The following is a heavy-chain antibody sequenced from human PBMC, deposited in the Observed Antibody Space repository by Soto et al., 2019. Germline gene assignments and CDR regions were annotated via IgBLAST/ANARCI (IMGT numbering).Heavy chain of an antibody. CDR3: ARTRSFTLGFYYDGMDV. D-gene: IGHD6-6*01. J-gene: IGHJ6*04. CDR2: IYPGDSDT. V-gene: IGHV5-51*01. Sequence: PGESLKISCQGSGYSFASYWIGWVRQMPGKGLEWMGIIYPGDSDTRYSPSFQGQVTISADKSLRTAYLQWTSLKASDTALYYCARTRSFTLGFYYDGMDVWGKGTTGTVAS. CDR1: GYSFASYW.